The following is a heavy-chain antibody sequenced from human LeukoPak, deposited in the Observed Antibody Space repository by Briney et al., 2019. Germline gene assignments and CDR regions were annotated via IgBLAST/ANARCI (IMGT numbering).Heavy chain of an antibody. V-gene: IGHV3-48*04. CDR2: ISSSGSTI. J-gene: IGHJ4*02. Sequence: GGSLGLSCAASGFTFSTYNMNWVRQAPGKGLEWVSYISSSGSTIYYADSVKGRFIISRDNAKNSLYLQMNSLRAEDTAVYYCARPLDRGYSRGWYRYGFDYWGQGTLVTVSS. CDR1: GFTFSTYN. CDR3: ARPLDRGYSRGWYRYGFDY. D-gene: IGHD6-19*01.